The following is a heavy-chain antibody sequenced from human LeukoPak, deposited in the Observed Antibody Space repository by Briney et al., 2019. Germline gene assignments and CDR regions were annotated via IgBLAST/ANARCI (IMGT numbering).Heavy chain of an antibody. V-gene: IGHV1-2*02. CDR3: AREKGEYHSDSSEFPDYFQY. D-gene: IGHD3-22*01. J-gene: IGHJ1*01. CDR1: GHTFTGYY. Sequence: ASVKVSCKASGHTFTGYYIHWVRQAPGQGLEWMGWINPKSGGTNYAQRFQGRITMTRDTSISTAYVELSRLRSDDTAVYFCAREKGEYHSDSSEFPDYFQYWGQGTLVTVSS. CDR2: INPKSGGT.